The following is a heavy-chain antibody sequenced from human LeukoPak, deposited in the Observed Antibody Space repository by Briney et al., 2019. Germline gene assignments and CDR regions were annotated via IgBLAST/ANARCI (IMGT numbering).Heavy chain of an antibody. CDR3: AGIAAAGTGSHFEH. CDR1: GFTFSSYG. V-gene: IGHV3-30*03. D-gene: IGHD6-13*01. Sequence: GGSLRLSCAASGFTFSSYGMHWVRQAPGKGLEWVAVISYDGSNKYYADSVKGRFTISRDNSKNTLYLQMNSLRAEDTAVYYCAGIAAAGTGSHFEHWGQGTLVTVSS. CDR2: ISYDGSNK. J-gene: IGHJ4*02.